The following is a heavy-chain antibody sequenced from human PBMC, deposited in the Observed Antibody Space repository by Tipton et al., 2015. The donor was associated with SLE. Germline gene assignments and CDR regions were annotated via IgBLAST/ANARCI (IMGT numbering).Heavy chain of an antibody. CDR1: GGSISSHY. Sequence: TLSLTCTVSGGSISSHYWSWIRQPPGKTLEWIGYIYSGGSTNYNPSLKSRVTISVDTSKNQFSLSLTSVTAADTAVYYCVVCSPSSCSYFDYWGQGRLVIVSS. V-gene: IGHV4-59*11. CDR2: IYSGGST. CDR3: VVCSPSSCSYFDY. J-gene: IGHJ4*02. D-gene: IGHD2-2*01.